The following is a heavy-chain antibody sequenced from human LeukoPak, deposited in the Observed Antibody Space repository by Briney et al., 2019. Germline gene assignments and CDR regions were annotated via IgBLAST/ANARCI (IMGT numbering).Heavy chain of an antibody. D-gene: IGHD3-10*01. V-gene: IGHV3-74*01. J-gene: IGHJ4*02. CDR3: ATEAGLWSGELLHDY. CDR1: GFTFSSYW. Sequence: GGSLRLSCAASGFTFSSYWMHWVRHAPGKGLVWVSRINSDGSSTSYADSVKGRFTISRDNAKNTLYLQMNSLRAEDTAVYYCATEAGLWSGELLHDYWGQGTLVTVSS. CDR2: INSDGSST.